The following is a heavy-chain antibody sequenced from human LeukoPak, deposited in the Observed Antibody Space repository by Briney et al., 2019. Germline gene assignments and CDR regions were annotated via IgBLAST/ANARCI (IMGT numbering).Heavy chain of an antibody. D-gene: IGHD6-13*01. V-gene: IGHV1-69*01. CDR3: ARERAGDRIAAAGTYSMDV. CDR2: IIPIFGTA. J-gene: IGHJ6*02. CDR1: GGTFSSYA. Sequence: SVKLSCKASGGTFSSYAISWVRQAPGQGLEWMGGIIPIFGTANYAQKFQGRVTITADESTSTAYMELSSLRSEDTAVYYCARERAGDRIAAAGTYSMDVWGQGTTVSV.